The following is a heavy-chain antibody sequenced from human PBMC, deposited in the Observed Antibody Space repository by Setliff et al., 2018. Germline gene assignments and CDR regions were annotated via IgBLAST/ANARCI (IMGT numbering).Heavy chain of an antibody. J-gene: IGHJ3*01. D-gene: IGHD2-21*01. CDR1: GYTISSYP. Sequence: VASVKVSCKVSGYTISSYPLNWVRQAPGQGLEWMGWINTKTATLSYAQGFTGRFVFSLDTSASTAHLQIDSLTSEDTAVYYCARDLPTEYETIRDTFDVWGQGTKVTVSS. CDR3: ARDLPTEYETIRDTFDV. V-gene: IGHV7-4-1*01. CDR2: INTKTATL.